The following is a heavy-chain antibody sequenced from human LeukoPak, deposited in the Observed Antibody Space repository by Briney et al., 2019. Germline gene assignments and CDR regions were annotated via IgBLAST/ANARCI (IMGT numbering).Heavy chain of an antibody. V-gene: IGHV3-48*01. J-gene: IGHJ4*02. D-gene: IGHD4-11*01. CDR2: TSSTSSTI. CDR3: ARGGGYSRDFDY. Sequence: PGGSLRLSCAASGFTFRSYSMNWVRQAPGKGLEWLSFTSSTSSTIYYADSVKGRFTISRDNAKNSLYLQMNSLRAEDTAVYYCARGGGYSRDFDYWGQGTLVAVSS. CDR1: GFTFRSYS.